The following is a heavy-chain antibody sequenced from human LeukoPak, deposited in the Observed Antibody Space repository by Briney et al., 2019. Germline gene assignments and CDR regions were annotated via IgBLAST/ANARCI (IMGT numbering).Heavy chain of an antibody. CDR3: ARQTPGIPSGYYKGGFDY. V-gene: IGHV5-51*01. J-gene: IGHJ4*02. D-gene: IGHD3-3*01. CDR2: IYPGESDT. CDR1: GYSFTSYW. Sequence: GESLKISCKGSGYSFTSYWIGWVRQMPGKGLEWMGIIYPGESDTRYSPSFQGQVTISADKSISTAYLQWSSLKASDTAMYYCARQTPGIPSGYYKGGFDYWGQGTLVTVSS.